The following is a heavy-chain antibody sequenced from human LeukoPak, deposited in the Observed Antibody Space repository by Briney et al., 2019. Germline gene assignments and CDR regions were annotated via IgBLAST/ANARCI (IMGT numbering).Heavy chain of an antibody. Sequence: PGGSLRLSCAASEFTFSDYAMSWVRQAPGKGLEWVANIKGDGSSKYYMDSVKGRFTISRDNAKSSLYLQMNTLRAEDTAVYYCATSHDSSGNDWGQGTLVTVSS. CDR1: EFTFSDYA. CDR3: ATSHDSSGND. V-gene: IGHV3-7*03. D-gene: IGHD3-22*01. J-gene: IGHJ4*02. CDR2: IKGDGSSK.